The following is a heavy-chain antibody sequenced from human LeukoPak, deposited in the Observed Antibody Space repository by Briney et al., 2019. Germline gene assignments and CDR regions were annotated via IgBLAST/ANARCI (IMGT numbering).Heavy chain of an antibody. D-gene: IGHD3-22*01. Sequence: GGSLRLSCAASGFTFSNAWMSWVRQAPGKGLEWVGRIKGKTDGGTTDYAAPAKGRFTISRDDSKNTLYLQMNSLKTEDTAVYYCTTDTNYYDSSGYISYYWGQGTLVTVSS. CDR3: TTDTNYYDSSGYISYY. V-gene: IGHV3-15*01. CDR1: GFTFSNAW. J-gene: IGHJ4*02. CDR2: IKGKTDGGTT.